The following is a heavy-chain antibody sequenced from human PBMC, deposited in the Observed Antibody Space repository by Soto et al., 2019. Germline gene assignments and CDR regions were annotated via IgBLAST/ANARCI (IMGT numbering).Heavy chain of an antibody. V-gene: IGHV4-59*01. CDR3: ARDRDRYCSGGSCYSGGY. D-gene: IGHD2-15*01. CDR2: IYYSGST. Sequence: SETLSLTCTVSGGSISSYYWIWIRQPPGKGLEWIGYIYYSGSTNYNPSLKSRVTISVDTSKNQFSLKLSSVTAADTAVYYCARDRDRYCSGGSCYSGGYWGQGTPVTVSS. J-gene: IGHJ4*02. CDR1: GGSISSYY.